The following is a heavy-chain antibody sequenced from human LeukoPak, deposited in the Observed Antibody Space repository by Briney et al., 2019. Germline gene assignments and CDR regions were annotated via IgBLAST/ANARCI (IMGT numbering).Heavy chain of an antibody. Sequence: ASVTVSCKTSGYTFSNYGISWVRQAPGQGLEWMGWITAYNGNRLYAQRFQGRITLTTDTSTSTSYMELRSLEYDDTAIYYCARDNDKVVDHWGQGTLVTVSS. D-gene: IGHD1-1*01. CDR1: GYTFSNYG. CDR3: ARDNDKVVDH. CDR2: ITAYNGNR. V-gene: IGHV1-18*01. J-gene: IGHJ4*01.